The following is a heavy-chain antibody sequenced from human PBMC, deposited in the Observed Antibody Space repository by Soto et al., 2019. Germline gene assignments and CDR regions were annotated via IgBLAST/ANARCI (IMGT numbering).Heavy chain of an antibody. CDR2: INYSGST. D-gene: IGHD6-19*01. Sequence: QVQLQESGPGLVKPSETLSLTCTVSGGSISSYYWSWIRQPPGKGLEWIGYINYSGSTNYNPSLKSRVTISVDTSKNQFSLKLSSVTAADTAVYYCARSSGWYRHAFDIWGQGTMVTVSS. CDR3: ARSSGWYRHAFDI. CDR1: GGSISSYY. J-gene: IGHJ3*02. V-gene: IGHV4-59*01.